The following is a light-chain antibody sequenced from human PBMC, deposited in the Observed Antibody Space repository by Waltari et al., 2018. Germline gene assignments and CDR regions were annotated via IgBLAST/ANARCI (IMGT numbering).Light chain of an antibody. CDR2: GAC. J-gene: IGKJ1*01. CDR3: QQYNNWPPWT. CDR1: QSVNIN. Sequence: EIVMTQSPATLSLSPGERATLSCRASQSVNINLAWYQQKPGQGPRLLIYGACTRATAIPARFSGSGSGTEFTLTISSLQSEDFAVYYCQQYNNWPPWTFGQGTKVEIK. V-gene: IGKV3-15*01.